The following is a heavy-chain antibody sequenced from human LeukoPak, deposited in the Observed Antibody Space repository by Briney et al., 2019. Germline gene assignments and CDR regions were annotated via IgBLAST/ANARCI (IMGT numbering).Heavy chain of an antibody. J-gene: IGHJ5*02. CDR1: GDSVSSNSVT. CDR3: ARRLTQYDCFDP. D-gene: IGHD2-2*01. V-gene: IGHV6-1*01. CDR2: TYYRSTWYN. Sequence: SQTLSLTCAISGDSVSSNSVTWNWIRQSPSRGLEWLGRTYYRSTWYNDYAVSVRGRITVNPDTSKNQYSLHLNSVTPEDTAVYYCARRLTQYDCFDPWGQGILVTVSS.